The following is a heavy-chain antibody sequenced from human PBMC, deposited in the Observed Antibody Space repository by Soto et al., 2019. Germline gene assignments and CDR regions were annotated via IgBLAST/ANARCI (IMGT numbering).Heavy chain of an antibody. J-gene: IGHJ4*02. V-gene: IGHV3-33*06. CDR2: IWYDGSNK. Sequence: GSLRLSCAASGFTFSNYGMHWVRQAPGKGLEWVAIIWYDGSNKYYADSVKGRFTFSRDNSKNTLYLQMNSLRAEDTAMYYCAKDVDTGIASAVLDYWGQGILVTVSS. CDR3: AKDVDTGIASAVLDY. D-gene: IGHD5-18*01. CDR1: GFTFSNYG.